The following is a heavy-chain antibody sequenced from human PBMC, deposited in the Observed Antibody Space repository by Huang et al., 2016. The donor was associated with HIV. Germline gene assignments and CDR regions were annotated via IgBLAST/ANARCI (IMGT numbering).Heavy chain of an antibody. Sequence: EVQLVESGGGLVKPGGSLRLSCAASGFTLSSYSMNWVRQAPGKGLGWVSSISSSSSYIYYADSVKGRFTISRDNAKNSLYLQMNSLRAEDTAVYYCASEIAAASIDYWGQGTLVTVSS. D-gene: IGHD6-13*01. CDR2: ISSSSSYI. CDR3: ASEIAAASIDY. CDR1: GFTLSSYS. J-gene: IGHJ4*02. V-gene: IGHV3-21*01.